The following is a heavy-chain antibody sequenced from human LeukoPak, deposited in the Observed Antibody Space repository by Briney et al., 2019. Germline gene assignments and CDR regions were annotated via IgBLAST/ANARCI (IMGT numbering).Heavy chain of an antibody. V-gene: IGHV4-34*01. CDR1: GGSFSGYY. D-gene: IGHD5-12*01. Sequence: PSETLSLTCAVYGGSFSGYYWSWIRQPPGKGLEWIGEINHSGSTNYNPSLKSRVTISVDTSKNQFSLKLSSVTAADTAVYYCATARSVSGYDLFDYWGQGTPVTVSS. CDR3: ATARSVSGYDLFDY. J-gene: IGHJ4*02. CDR2: INHSGST.